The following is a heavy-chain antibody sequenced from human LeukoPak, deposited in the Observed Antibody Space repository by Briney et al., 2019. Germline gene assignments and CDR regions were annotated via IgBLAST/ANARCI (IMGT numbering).Heavy chain of an antibody. J-gene: IGHJ4*02. CDR1: GFTYNSYA. Sequence: QAGGSLRLSCAASGFTYNSYAMSWVRQAPGKGLEWVSYISSSGSTIYYADSVKGRFTISRDNAKNSLYVQMNSLRAEDTAVYYCARSGYLGPDHWGQGTQVTVSS. CDR3: ARSGYLGPDH. D-gene: IGHD2-2*01. V-gene: IGHV3-48*03. CDR2: ISSSGSTI.